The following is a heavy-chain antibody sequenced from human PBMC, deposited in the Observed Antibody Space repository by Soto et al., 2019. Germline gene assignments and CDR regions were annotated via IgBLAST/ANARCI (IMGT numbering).Heavy chain of an antibody. CDR1: GFIFSDYE. J-gene: IGHJ4*02. D-gene: IGHD6-19*01. CDR3: AREVLAVAGSYFDY. Sequence: GGSLRLSCAASGFIFSDYEMNWVRQAPGKGLEWVSFIGKSGYPIYYTDSVKGRFTMSRDNAKYSLTLQMNSLRAEDTAVYYCAREVLAVAGSYFDYWGQGTLVTVSS. V-gene: IGHV3-48*03. CDR2: IGKSGYPI.